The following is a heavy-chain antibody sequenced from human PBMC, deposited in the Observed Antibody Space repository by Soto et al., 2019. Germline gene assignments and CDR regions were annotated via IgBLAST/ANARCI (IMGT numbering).Heavy chain of an antibody. CDR2: IYYSGST. CDR1: GGSISSYY. V-gene: IGHV4-59*06. Sequence: SETLSLTCTVSGGSISSYYWSWIRQPPGKGLEWIGYIYYSGSTYYNPSLKSRVTISVDTSKNQFSLKLSSVTAADTAVYYCAGTWGTAAGMDVWGQGTTVTVSS. D-gene: IGHD2-21*02. J-gene: IGHJ6*02. CDR3: AGTWGTAAGMDV.